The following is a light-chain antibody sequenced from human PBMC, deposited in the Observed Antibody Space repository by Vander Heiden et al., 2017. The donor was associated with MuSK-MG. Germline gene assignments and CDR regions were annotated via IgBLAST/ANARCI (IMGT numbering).Light chain of an antibody. J-gene: IGKJ2*01. V-gene: IGKV4-1*01. Sequence: DIVLTQSSVSLSVSLGERATINCKSSQSVLYSSNNKNYLAWYQQKPGQPPKLLIYWASTRESGVPDRFSGSGSGTDFTLTISSLQAEDVAVYYCQQYYSTLPFGQGTKLEIK. CDR1: QSVLYSSNNKNY. CDR2: WAS. CDR3: QQYYSTLP.